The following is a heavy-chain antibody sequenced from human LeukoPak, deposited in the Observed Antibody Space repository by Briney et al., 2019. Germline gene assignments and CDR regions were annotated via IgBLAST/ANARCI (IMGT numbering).Heavy chain of an antibody. J-gene: IGHJ4*02. CDR1: GGSVSGYY. Sequence: SETLSLTCAVYGGSVSGYYWSWIRQPPGKGLEWIGEINHSGSTNYNPSLKSRVTISVDTSKNQFSLKLSSVTAADTAVYYCARDGSGWYGAKDYWGQGTLVTVSS. D-gene: IGHD6-19*01. V-gene: IGHV4-34*01. CDR2: INHSGST. CDR3: ARDGSGWYGAKDY.